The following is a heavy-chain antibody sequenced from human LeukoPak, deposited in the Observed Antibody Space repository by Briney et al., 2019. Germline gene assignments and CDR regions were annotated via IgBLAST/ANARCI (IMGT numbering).Heavy chain of an antibody. CDR2: INSDGSST. D-gene: IGHD5-12*01. CDR3: ARGRFDEWLRAVLDY. CDR1: GFTFSSYW. Sequence: PGGSLRLSCAASGFTFSSYWMHWVRQAPGKGLVWVSRINSDGSSTSYADSVKGRFTISRDNVKNTLYLQMNSLRAEDTAVYYCARGRFDEWLRAVLDYWGQGTLVTVSS. J-gene: IGHJ4*02. V-gene: IGHV3-74*01.